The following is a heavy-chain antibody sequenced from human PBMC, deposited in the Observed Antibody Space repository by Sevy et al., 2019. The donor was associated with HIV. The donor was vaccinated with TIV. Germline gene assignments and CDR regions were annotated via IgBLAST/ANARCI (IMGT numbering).Heavy chain of an antibody. J-gene: IGHJ6*02. CDR3: ARSSHYDILTGYYIMYYYYGMDV. CDR2: ISSSSSYI. D-gene: IGHD3-9*01. Sequence: GGSLRLSCAASGFTFSSYSMNWVRQAPGKGLEWVSSISSSSSYIYYADSVKGRFTISRDNAKNSLYLQMNILRAEDTAVYYCARSSHYDILTGYYIMYYYYGMDVWGQGTTVTVSS. V-gene: IGHV3-21*01. CDR1: GFTFSSYS.